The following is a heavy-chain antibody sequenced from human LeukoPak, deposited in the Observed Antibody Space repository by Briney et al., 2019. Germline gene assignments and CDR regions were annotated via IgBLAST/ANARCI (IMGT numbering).Heavy chain of an antibody. D-gene: IGHD6-19*01. CDR2: IYTAGST. V-gene: IGHV3-53*01. J-gene: IGHJ4*02. CDR3: AAGSGWYWIDY. Sequence: GGSLRLSCAASGXTVSSSYMTWVRQAPGKGLEWVSIIYTAGSTYYADSVKGRFTISKDNSNNTLYLQMNSLRADDTAVYYCAAGSGWYWIDYWGQGTLVTVSS. CDR1: GXTVSSSY.